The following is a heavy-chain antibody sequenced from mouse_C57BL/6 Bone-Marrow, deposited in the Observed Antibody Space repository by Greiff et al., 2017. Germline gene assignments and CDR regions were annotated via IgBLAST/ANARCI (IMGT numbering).Heavy chain of an antibody. J-gene: IGHJ1*03. V-gene: IGHV2-4*01. CDR1: GFSLTSYG. CDR2: IWSGGST. Sequence: QVQLKQSGPGLVQPSQSLSITCTVSGFSLTSYGVHWVRQPPGKGLEWLGVIWSGGSTDSNAAFISRLSISKDNSKSQVFFKMNSLQADDTAIYYCAKRGGSYWYFDVWGTGTTVTVSS. CDR3: AKRGGSYWYFDV.